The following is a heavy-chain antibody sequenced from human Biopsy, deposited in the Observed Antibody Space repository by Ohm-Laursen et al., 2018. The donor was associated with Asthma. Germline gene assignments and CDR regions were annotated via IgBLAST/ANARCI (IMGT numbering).Heavy chain of an antibody. CDR1: RFTYE. V-gene: IGHV3-30-3*01. D-gene: IGHD6-19*01. CDR3: AREGVAGTHIED. CDR2: ISYDGSSI. J-gene: IGHJ4*02. Sequence: SSLRLSCSASRFTYEMHWVRQAPGKGLEWVAVISYDGSSIYYADSAKGRFTIPRDNSKNTLSLQMNSLTAEDTAVYYCAREGVAGTHIEDWGQGTLVTVSS.